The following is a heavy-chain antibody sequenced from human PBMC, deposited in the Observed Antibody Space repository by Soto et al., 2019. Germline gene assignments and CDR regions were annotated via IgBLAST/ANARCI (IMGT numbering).Heavy chain of an antibody. CDR3: ARYSSSSVFDY. Sequence: PSETLSLTCTISGGSVSSGSYYWSWIRQPPGKGLEWIGYIYYSGSIDYNPSLESRVTISADTSKTHFSLMMRSVTAADTAVYYCARYSSSSVFDYWGQGILVTVSS. J-gene: IGHJ4*02. V-gene: IGHV4-61*03. CDR2: IYYSGSI. D-gene: IGHD6-6*01. CDR1: GGSVSSGSYY.